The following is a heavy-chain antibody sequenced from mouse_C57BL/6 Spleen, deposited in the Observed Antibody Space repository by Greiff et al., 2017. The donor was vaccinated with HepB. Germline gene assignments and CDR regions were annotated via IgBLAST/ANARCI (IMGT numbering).Heavy chain of an antibody. CDR3: ARGDGNYDWFAY. CDR1: GYTFTSYW. J-gene: IGHJ3*01. D-gene: IGHD2-1*01. V-gene: IGHV1-55*01. Sequence: VQLQQPGAELVKPGASVKMSCKASGYTFTSYWITWVKQRPGQGLEWIGDIYPGSGSTNYNEKFKSKATLTVDTSSSTAYMQLSSLTSDDSAVYYCARGDGNYDWFAYWGQGTLVTVSA. CDR2: IYPGSGST.